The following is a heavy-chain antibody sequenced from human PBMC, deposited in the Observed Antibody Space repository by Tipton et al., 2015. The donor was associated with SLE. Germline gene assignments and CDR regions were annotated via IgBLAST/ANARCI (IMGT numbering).Heavy chain of an antibody. J-gene: IGHJ5*02. D-gene: IGHD3-22*01. CDR1: GGSISSHY. V-gene: IGHV4-59*11. CDR3: ASRGSSGYHNWFDP. CDR2: IYYSGST. Sequence: TLSLTCTVSGGSISSHYWSWIRQPPGKGLEWIGYIYYSGSTNYNPSLKSRVTISVDTSKNQFSLQLSSVTAADTALYYCASRGSSGYHNWFDPWGQGTLVTVSS.